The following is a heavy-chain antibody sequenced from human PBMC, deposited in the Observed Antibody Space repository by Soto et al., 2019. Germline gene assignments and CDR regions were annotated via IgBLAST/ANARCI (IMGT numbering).Heavy chain of an antibody. CDR1: GFTFSSYA. D-gene: IGHD5-18*01. CDR3: AKMNSLWSKNYYYYYMDV. CDR2: ISGSGGST. V-gene: IGHV3-23*01. J-gene: IGHJ6*03. Sequence: GGSLRLSCAASGFTFSSYAMSWVRQAPGKGLEWVSAISGSGGSTYYADSVKGRFTISRDNSKNTLYLQMNSLRAEDTAVYYCAKMNSLWSKNYYYYYMDVWGKGTTVTVSS.